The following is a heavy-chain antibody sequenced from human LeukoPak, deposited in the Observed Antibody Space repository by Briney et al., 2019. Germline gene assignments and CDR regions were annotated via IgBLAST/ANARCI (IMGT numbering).Heavy chain of an antibody. CDR2: ISGSGGST. Sequence: GGSLRLSCAASGFTFSSYAMSWVRQAPGKGLEWDSAISGSGGSTYYADSVKGRFTISRDNSKNTLYLQMNSLRAEDTAVYYCAKDLGYGDYGYYYYYGMDVWGQGTTVTVSS. J-gene: IGHJ6*02. CDR3: AKDLGYGDYGYYYYYGMDV. V-gene: IGHV3-23*01. D-gene: IGHD4-17*01. CDR1: GFTFSSYA.